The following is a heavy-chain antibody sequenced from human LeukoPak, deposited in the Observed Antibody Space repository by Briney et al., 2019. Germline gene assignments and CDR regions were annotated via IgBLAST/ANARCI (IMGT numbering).Heavy chain of an antibody. Sequence: GESLKISCKGSGSSFTRNWIGWVRQMPGKGLEWMGIIYPGDSDTRYSPSFQGQVTISADKSVSTAYLQWSSLKATDTAMYYCARPGTYISAYFVYWGQGTLVTVSS. CDR1: GSSFTRNW. CDR2: IYPGDSDT. CDR3: ARPGTYISAYFVY. V-gene: IGHV5-51*01. D-gene: IGHD3-22*01. J-gene: IGHJ4*02.